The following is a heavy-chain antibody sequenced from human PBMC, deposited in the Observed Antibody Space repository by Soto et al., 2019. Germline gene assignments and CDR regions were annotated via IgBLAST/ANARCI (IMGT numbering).Heavy chain of an antibody. J-gene: IGHJ6*02. CDR1: GGSISSGGYY. V-gene: IGHV4-31*03. Sequence: QMHLQESGPGLVKPSQTLSLTCTVSGGSISSGGYYWSWIRQLPGRGLEWMGYIYRSGNAYYNPSLESRLTIPVDTSKNQFGLKLSSVTAADTAVYYCAGKYDFARGSCYCSGLDVWGHGTTVTVSS. CDR3: AGKYDFARGSCYCSGLDV. D-gene: IGHD3-3*01. CDR2: IYRSGNA.